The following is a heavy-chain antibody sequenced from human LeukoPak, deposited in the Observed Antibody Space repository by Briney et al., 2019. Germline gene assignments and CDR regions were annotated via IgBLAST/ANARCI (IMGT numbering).Heavy chain of an antibody. D-gene: IGHD3-10*01. CDR2: ISSSGSTI. CDR3: AREDNYYGSGSLFVGFDY. Sequence: GGSLRLSCAASGFTFSSYEMNWVRQAPGKGLELVSYISSSGSTIYYADSVKGRFTISRDNAKSSLYLQMNSLRAEDTAVYYCAREDNYYGSGSLFVGFDYWGQGTLVTVSS. CDR1: GFTFSSYE. V-gene: IGHV3-48*03. J-gene: IGHJ4*02.